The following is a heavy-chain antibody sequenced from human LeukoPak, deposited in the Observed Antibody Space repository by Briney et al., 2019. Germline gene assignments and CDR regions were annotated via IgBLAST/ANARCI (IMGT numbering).Heavy chain of an antibody. CDR3: ARDATGGDY. D-gene: IGHD3-16*01. J-gene: IGHJ4*02. CDR1: GGSVTSGSYY. V-gene: IGHV4-61*01. CDR2: ISYRGTT. Sequence: SETLSLTCTVSGGSVTSGSYYWSWIRQPPGKGLEWIGYISYRGTTNYNPSLKSRVTMSVDTSKNQFSLKLSSVSAADTAVYYCARDATGGDYWGQGTLVTVSS.